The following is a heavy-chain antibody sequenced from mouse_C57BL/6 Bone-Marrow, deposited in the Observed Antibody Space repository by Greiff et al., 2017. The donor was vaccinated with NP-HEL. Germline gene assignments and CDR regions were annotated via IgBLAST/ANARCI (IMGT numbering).Heavy chain of an antibody. CDR2: SRNKANDYTT. D-gene: IGHD2-4*01. J-gene: IGHJ3*01. V-gene: IGHV7-1*01. CDR3: ARDGGGDYDGFAY. CDR1: GFTFSDFY. Sequence: EVMLVESGGGLVQSGRSLRLSCATSGFTFSDFYMEWVRQAPGKGLEWIAASRNKANDYTTEYSASVKGRFIVSRDTSQSILYLQMNALRAEDTAIYYCARDGGGDYDGFAYWGQGTLVTVSA.